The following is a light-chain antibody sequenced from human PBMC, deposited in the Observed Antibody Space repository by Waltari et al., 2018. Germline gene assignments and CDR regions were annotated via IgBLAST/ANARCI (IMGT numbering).Light chain of an antibody. CDR2: CAS. CDR3: QHYLRLPVT. Sequence: EIVLTQSPGTLALSLGERATVSCRASQSVGRALAWYQQKPGQAPRLLIYCASTRATGIPDRFSGSGSGTDFSLTISRLEPDDFAVYYCQHYLRLPVTFGQGTTVEI. V-gene: IGKV3-20*01. CDR1: QSVGRA. J-gene: IGKJ1*01.